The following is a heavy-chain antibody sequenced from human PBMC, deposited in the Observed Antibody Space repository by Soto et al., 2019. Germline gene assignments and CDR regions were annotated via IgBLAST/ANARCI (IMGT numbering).Heavy chain of an antibody. CDR2: IIPILGIA. V-gene: IGHV1-69*02. D-gene: IGHD3-22*01. Sequence: QVQLVQSGAEVKKPGSSVKVSCKASGGTFSSYTISWVRQAPGQGLEWMGRIIPILGIANYARKFQGRVMITADKPKSTAYRELSSLRSEDTAVYYCARVGYYDSSGYSWFDPWGQGTLVTVSS. J-gene: IGHJ5*02. CDR3: ARVGYYDSSGYSWFDP. CDR1: GGTFSSYT.